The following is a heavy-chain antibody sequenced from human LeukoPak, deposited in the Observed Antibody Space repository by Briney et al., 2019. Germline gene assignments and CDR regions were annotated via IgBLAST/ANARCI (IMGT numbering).Heavy chain of an antibody. CDR3: ARDYCSGGSCPFDY. Sequence: ASVKVSCKASGGTFSSYAISWVRQAPGQGLEWMGGIIPIFGTANYAQKFQGRVTITADESTSTAYMELSSLRSDDTAVYYCARDYCSGGSCPFDYWGQGTLVTVSS. V-gene: IGHV1-69*13. D-gene: IGHD2-15*01. CDR2: IIPIFGTA. CDR1: GGTFSSYA. J-gene: IGHJ4*02.